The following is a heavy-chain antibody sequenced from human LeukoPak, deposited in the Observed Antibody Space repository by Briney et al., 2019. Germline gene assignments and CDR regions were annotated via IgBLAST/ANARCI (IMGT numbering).Heavy chain of an antibody. CDR3: ARDPGEDY. Sequence: GGSLRLSCAASGFTFSSSAMSWVRQVPGKGLEWVSGISASGGSTYYADSVKGRFTISRDNSKNTLYLQMNSLRAEDTAVYYCARDPGEDYWGQGTLVTVSS. J-gene: IGHJ4*02. CDR2: ISASGGST. CDR1: GFTFSSSA. D-gene: IGHD3-16*01. V-gene: IGHV3-23*01.